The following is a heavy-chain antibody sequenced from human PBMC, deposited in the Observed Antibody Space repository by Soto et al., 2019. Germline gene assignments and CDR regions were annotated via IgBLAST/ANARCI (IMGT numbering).Heavy chain of an antibody. CDR3: ARDFIPCIGAAGTFFYYGMDD. J-gene: IGHJ6*02. CDR1: GFTFSSYS. CDR2: ISSSSSYI. V-gene: IGHV3-21*01. D-gene: IGHD6-13*01. Sequence: GGSLRLSCAASGFTFSSYSMNWVRHAPGKGLEWVSSISSSSSYIYYADSVKGRFTISRDNAKNSLYLQMNSLRAEDTAVYYCARDFIPCIGAAGTFFYYGMDDWGQGTMVTVSS.